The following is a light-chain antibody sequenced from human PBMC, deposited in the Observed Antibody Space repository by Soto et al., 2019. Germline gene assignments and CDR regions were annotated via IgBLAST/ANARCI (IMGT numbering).Light chain of an antibody. CDR2: GTS. CDR3: QQYNNWPRT. V-gene: IGKV3-15*01. CDR1: QSVSSSY. Sequence: EIVLTQSPGTLSLSPGERATLSCRASQSVSSSYLAWYQQKPGQAPRLLIYGTSARATGIPATFSGSGSGTDFTLTISSLQSEDFAVYYCQQYNNWPRTFGQGTKVDI. J-gene: IGKJ1*01.